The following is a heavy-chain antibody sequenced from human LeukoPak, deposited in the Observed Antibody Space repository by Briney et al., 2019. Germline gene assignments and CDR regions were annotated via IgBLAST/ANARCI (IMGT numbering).Heavy chain of an antibody. D-gene: IGHD2-2*01. V-gene: IGHV3-64*01. CDR1: GFTFSSYA. J-gene: IGHJ4*02. Sequence: PGGSLRLSCAASGFTFSSYAMHWVRRTPGKGLEYVSVISGNGVSTHYATSVKGRFSISRDNSKNKLYLQMGSLRAEDMAVYYCARDASDIVVVPAAVGPFDLWGQGTLVAVSS. CDR2: ISGNGVST. CDR3: ARDASDIVVVPAAVGPFDL.